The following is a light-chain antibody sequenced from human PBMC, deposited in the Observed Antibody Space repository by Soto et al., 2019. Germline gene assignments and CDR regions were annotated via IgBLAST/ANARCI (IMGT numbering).Light chain of an antibody. CDR1: QSVSSN. Sequence: EIVMTQSPATLSVSPGERATLSCRASQSVSSNLAWYQQKPGQAHWLLIYGASTRATGIPARFSGSGSGTEFTLTISSLQSEDFAVYYCQQYNNWPPLTFGGGTKVEIK. J-gene: IGKJ4*01. CDR3: QQYNNWPPLT. V-gene: IGKV3-15*01. CDR2: GAS.